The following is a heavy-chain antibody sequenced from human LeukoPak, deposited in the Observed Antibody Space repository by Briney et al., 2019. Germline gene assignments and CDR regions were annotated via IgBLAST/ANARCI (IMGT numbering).Heavy chain of an antibody. D-gene: IGHD3-3*01. CDR1: GFTFSSYS. CDR2: ISSSSSYI. Sequence: GGSLRLSCAASGFTFSSYSMDWVRQAPGKGLEWVSSISSSSSYIYYADSVKGRFTISRDNAKNSLYLQMNSLRAEDTAVYYCARGLEWFNYYMDVWGKGTTATVSS. J-gene: IGHJ6*03. CDR3: ARGLEWFNYYMDV. V-gene: IGHV3-21*01.